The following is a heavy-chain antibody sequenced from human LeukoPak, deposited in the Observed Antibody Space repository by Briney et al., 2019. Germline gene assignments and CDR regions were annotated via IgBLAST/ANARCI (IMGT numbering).Heavy chain of an antibody. J-gene: IGHJ6*02. D-gene: IGHD6-13*01. CDR3: AKGVSADVIGMDV. CDR2: ISYDGSNK. V-gene: IGHV3-30*18. CDR1: GFIFNSYG. Sequence: GRSLGLSCAASGFIFNSYGIHWVRQSPGKGLDWLTVISYDGSNKYYADSVKGRFTISRDNSKNTLYLQMNSLRTEDTAVYYCAKGVSADVIGMDVWGQGTTVTVSS.